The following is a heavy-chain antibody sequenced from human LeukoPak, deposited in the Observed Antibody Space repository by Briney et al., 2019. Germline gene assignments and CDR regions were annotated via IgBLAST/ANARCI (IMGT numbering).Heavy chain of an antibody. J-gene: IGHJ4*02. D-gene: IGHD6-13*01. CDR3: ARAVASSSWGLDY. CDR1: GGSFSGYY. CDR2: INHSGST. V-gene: IGHV4-34*01. Sequence: SETLSLTCAVYGGSFSGYYWSWLRQPPGKGLEWIGEINHSGSTNYNPSLKSRVTISVDTSKNQFSLKLSSVTAADTAVYYCARAVASSSWGLDYWGQGTLVTVSS.